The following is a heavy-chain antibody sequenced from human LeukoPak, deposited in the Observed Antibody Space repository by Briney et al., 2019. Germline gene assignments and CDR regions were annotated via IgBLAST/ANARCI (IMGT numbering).Heavy chain of an antibody. J-gene: IGHJ4*02. D-gene: IGHD6-6*01. CDR3: ARDEYSSSFADY. V-gene: IGHV3-23*01. CDR1: GFTFSSYA. Sequence: PGGSLRLSCAASGFTFSSYAMSWVRQAPGKGLKWVSASSGSGGSTYYADSVKGRFTISRDNSKNTLYLQMNSLRAEDTAVYYCARDEYSSSFADYWGQGTLVTVSS. CDR2: SSGSGGST.